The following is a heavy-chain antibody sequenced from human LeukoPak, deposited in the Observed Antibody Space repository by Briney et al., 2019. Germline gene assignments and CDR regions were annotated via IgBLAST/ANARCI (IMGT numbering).Heavy chain of an antibody. V-gene: IGHV4-61*01. CDR1: GGSLSSGSYY. J-gene: IGHJ3*02. CDR3: ARSGRYAFDI. CDR2: IYYSGST. D-gene: IGHD2-15*01. Sequence: SETLSLTCTVSGGSLSSGSYYWRWLRQPRGRGGEGIGYIYYSGSTNYNPSHKSRVTISVDTSKNQFSLKLSSVTAADTAVYYCARSGRYAFDIWGQGTMVTVSS.